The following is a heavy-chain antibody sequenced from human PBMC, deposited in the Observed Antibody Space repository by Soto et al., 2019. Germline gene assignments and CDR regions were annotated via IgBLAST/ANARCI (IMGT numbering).Heavy chain of an antibody. V-gene: IGHV1-58*01. CDR3: AKVSYYDSSGYYNAAPLHFDY. CDR2: IVAASGAA. Sequence: SVKVSCKSSGFDFGYSSVQWVRQARGEGLECIGWIVAASGAAHLAQKFQGRVTITRDNSKNTLYLQMNSLRAEDTAVYYCAKVSYYDSSGYYNAAPLHFDYWGQGTLVTVSS. CDR1: GFDFGYSS. J-gene: IGHJ4*02. D-gene: IGHD3-22*01.